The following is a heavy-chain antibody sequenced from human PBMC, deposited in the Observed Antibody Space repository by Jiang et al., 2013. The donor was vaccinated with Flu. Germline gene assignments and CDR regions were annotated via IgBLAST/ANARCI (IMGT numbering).Heavy chain of an antibody. V-gene: IGHV3-23*01. D-gene: IGHD3-10*01. CDR2: ISVSGGST. J-gene: IGHJ6*02. Sequence: RLSCAASGFNFGTYAMSWVRQSPGKGLEWVAGISVSGGSTQYADSDEGRFTISRDNSRKTLFLQVNSLRVEDTAVYYCARFQAPYSGNFYYYYGLDVWGQGTTVTVSS. CDR1: GFNFGTYA. CDR3: ARFQAPYSGNFYYYYGLDV.